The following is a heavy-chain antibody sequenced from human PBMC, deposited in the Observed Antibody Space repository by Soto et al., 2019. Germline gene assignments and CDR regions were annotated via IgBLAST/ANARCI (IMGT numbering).Heavy chain of an antibody. J-gene: IGHJ6*02. CDR1: GGSISSSSYY. CDR3: ARHLCSLRYSAGYYNNGMDV. V-gene: IGHV4-39*01. CDR2: IYYSGST. D-gene: IGHD1-1*01. Sequence: SETLSLTCTVSGGSISSSSYYWGWIRQPPGKGLEWIGSIYYSGSTYYNPSLKSRVTISVDTSKNQFSLKLSSVTAADTAVYYCARHLCSLRYSAGYYNNGMDVLSQGTTLTIS.